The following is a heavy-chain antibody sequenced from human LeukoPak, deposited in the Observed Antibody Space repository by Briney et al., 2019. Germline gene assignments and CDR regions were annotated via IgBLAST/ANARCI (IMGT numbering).Heavy chain of an antibody. V-gene: IGHV3-33*01. J-gene: IGHJ4*02. D-gene: IGHD3-22*01. CDR3: ARGEYYHESSGYPNY. CDR2: LWYDGRTQ. Sequence: GGSLRLSCAASGFTFSTYGMHWVRQAPGKGLEWVAVLWYDGRTQFYAESVKGRFAVSRDNSKNTLYLQMNSLRAEDTAVYHCARGEYYHESSGYPNYWGQGTLVTVSS. CDR1: GFTFSTYG.